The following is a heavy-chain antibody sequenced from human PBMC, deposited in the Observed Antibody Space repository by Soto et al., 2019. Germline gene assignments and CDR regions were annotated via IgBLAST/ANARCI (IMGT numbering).Heavy chain of an antibody. CDR1: GFTFSSYG. D-gene: IGHD2-15*01. J-gene: IGHJ4*02. Sequence: GGSLRLSCAAAGFTFSSYGMHWVRQAPGKGPGWVAVIWYDGSNKYYADSVKGRFTISRDNSKNTLYLQMNSLRAEDTAVYYCARDREDCSGGSCYPYYFDYWGQGTLVTVSS. CDR3: ARDREDCSGGSCYPYYFDY. CDR2: IWYDGSNK. V-gene: IGHV3-33*01.